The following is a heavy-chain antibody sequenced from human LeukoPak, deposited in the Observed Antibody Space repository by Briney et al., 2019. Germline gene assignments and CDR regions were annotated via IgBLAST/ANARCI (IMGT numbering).Heavy chain of an antibody. J-gene: IGHJ4*02. Sequence: ASVKVSCKASGYTFTGYYMHWVRQAPGQGLEWMGWINPNSGGTNYAQKFQGRVTMTRDTSISTAYMELSRLRSDDTAVYYCARESLYYGSGSYGGIDYWGQGTLVTVSS. CDR3: ARESLYYGSGSYGGIDY. V-gene: IGHV1-2*02. CDR2: INPNSGGT. CDR1: GYTFTGYY. D-gene: IGHD3-10*01.